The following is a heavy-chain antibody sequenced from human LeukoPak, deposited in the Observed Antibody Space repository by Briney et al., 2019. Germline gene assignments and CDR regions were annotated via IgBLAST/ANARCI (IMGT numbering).Heavy chain of an antibody. Sequence: PSQTLSLTCTVSGGSISSGSYDWSWIRQPAGKGLEWIGRIYTSGSTNYNPSLESRVTISVDTSKNQFSLKLSSVTAADTAVYYCARDGSGYDPDGFDIWGQGTMVTVSS. CDR2: IYTSGST. CDR1: GGSISSGSYD. J-gene: IGHJ3*02. D-gene: IGHD5-12*01. CDR3: ARDGSGYDPDGFDI. V-gene: IGHV4-61*02.